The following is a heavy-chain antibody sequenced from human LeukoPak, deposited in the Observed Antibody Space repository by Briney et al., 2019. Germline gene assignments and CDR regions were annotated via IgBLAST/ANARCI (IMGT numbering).Heavy chain of an antibody. CDR2: INHSGST. D-gene: IGHD1-26*01. CDR3: ASTPLPPALLYYYYYGMDV. CDR1: GGSFSGYY. J-gene: IGHJ6*02. V-gene: IGHV4-34*01. Sequence: SETLSLTCAVYGGSFSGYYWSWIRQPPGKGLEWIGEINHSGSTNYNPSLKSRVTISVDTSKNQFPLKLSSVTAADTAVYYCASTPLPPALLYYYYYGMDVWGQGTTVTVSS.